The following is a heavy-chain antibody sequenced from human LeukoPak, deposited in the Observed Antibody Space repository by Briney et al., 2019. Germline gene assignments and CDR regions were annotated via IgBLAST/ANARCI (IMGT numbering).Heavy chain of an antibody. V-gene: IGHV3-23*01. CDR1: GFTFSSYA. CDR2: ISASGGST. J-gene: IGHJ4*02. Sequence: GGSLRLSCAASGFTFSSYAMRWVRQAPGKGLEWVSAISASGGSTYYADSVKGRFTISRDKSKNTLHLQMNSLRVEDTAVYYCAKDREPYWGQGTLVTVSS. CDR3: AKDREPY.